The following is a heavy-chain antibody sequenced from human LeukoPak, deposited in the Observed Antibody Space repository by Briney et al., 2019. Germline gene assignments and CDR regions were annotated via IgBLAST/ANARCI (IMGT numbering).Heavy chain of an antibody. D-gene: IGHD6-19*01. CDR3: AVRGAVAAFDY. CDR2: VLPIFGIT. Sequence: SVKVSCKASGGSFSSYGISWVRQAPGQGLEWMGGVLPIFGITNYAQRFQGRVTITADKSTSTAYMELSSLRSEDTAVYYCAVRGAVAAFDYWGQGTLVTVSS. J-gene: IGHJ4*02. V-gene: IGHV1-69*10. CDR1: GGSFSSYG.